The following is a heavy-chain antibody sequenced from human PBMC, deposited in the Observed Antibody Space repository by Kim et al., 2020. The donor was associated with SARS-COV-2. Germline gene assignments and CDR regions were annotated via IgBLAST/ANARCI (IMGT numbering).Heavy chain of an antibody. CDR3: ARDSGHSSTWPLVYGMDV. D-gene: IGHD6-13*01. J-gene: IGHJ6*02. Sequence: SQTLSLTCAISGDSISSNSAAWNWIRQSPSRGLEWLGRTYYRSRWYNDYAVSVKSRIIINPYTSKSQFSLQLNSVTPEDTAVYYCARDSGHSSTWPLVYGMDVWGQGTTVTVSS. CDR2: TYYRSRWYN. CDR1: GDSISSNSAA. V-gene: IGHV6-1*01.